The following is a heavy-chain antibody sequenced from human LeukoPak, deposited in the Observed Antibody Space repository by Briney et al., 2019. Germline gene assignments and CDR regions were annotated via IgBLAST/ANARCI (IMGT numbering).Heavy chain of an antibody. D-gene: IGHD4-17*01. J-gene: IGHJ3*02. CDR3: ARDHDYGDYDAFDI. V-gene: IGHV4-59*01. CDR2: IYYSGST. Sequence: SETLSLTCTVSGGSISSYYWSWIRQPPGKGLEWIGYIYYSGSTNYNPSLKSRVTISVDTSKNQFSLKLSSVTAADTAVYYCARDHDYGDYDAFDIWGQGTMVTVSS. CDR1: GGSISSYY.